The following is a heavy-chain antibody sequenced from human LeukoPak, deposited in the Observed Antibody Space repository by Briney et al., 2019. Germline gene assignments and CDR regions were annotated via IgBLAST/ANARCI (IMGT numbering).Heavy chain of an antibody. D-gene: IGHD3-22*01. CDR2: INSDGINT. V-gene: IGHV3-74*01. J-gene: IGHJ5*02. CDR1: GFTFSSYS. Sequence: GGSLRLSCAASGFTFSSYSMNWVRQAPGKGLVWVSRINSDGINTSYADSVKGRFTISRDNAKNTLNLQMNSLRAEDTAVYYCARDLGQYYDTSDNWFDPWGQGTLVTVSS. CDR3: ARDLGQYYDTSDNWFDP.